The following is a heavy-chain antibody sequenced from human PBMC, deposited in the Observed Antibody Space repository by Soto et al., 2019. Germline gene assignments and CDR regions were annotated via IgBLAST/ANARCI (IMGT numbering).Heavy chain of an antibody. CDR3: ARDLGYNYGHPFDY. D-gene: IGHD5-18*01. CDR1: GFTFSIYT. V-gene: IGHV3-33*01. CDR2: IWFDGSNK. J-gene: IGHJ4*02. Sequence: PGGSLRLSCAASGFTFSIYTIHWVRHAPGKGLEWLALIWFDGSNKYYADSVKGRFTISRDNAKNTLYLQMNSLRAEDTAVYYCARDLGYNYGHPFDYWGQGTLVTVSS.